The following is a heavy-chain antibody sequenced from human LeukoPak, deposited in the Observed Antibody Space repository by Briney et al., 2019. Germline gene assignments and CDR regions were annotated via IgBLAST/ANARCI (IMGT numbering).Heavy chain of an antibody. V-gene: IGHV3-23*01. D-gene: IGHD3-16*01. Sequence: GGSLGLSCAASGFTLSNAWMNWVRQAPGKGLEWVSGISPSGGITYYTDSVKGRFTISRDNSKNTQSLQMNSLRAEDTAVYYCAKDDDWGRYKHWGQGTLVTVSS. CDR2: ISPSGGIT. CDR1: GFTLSNAW. J-gene: IGHJ1*01. CDR3: AKDDDWGRYKH.